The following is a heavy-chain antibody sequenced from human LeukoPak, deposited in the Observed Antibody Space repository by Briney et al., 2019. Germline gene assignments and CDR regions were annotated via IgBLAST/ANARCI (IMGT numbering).Heavy chain of an antibody. J-gene: IGHJ6*03. Sequence: SETLSLTCAVYGGSFSGHYWTWIRQPPGKGLQWIGEVNDRGSTNYNPSLKSRLTISEDKSKKQFSLRLASVTAADTAVYYCARGVVSGRFGDYFYYMDVWGKGTTLTVSS. CDR2: VNDRGST. CDR1: GGSFSGHY. CDR3: ARGVVSGRFGDYFYYMDV. V-gene: IGHV4-34*01. D-gene: IGHD3-16*01.